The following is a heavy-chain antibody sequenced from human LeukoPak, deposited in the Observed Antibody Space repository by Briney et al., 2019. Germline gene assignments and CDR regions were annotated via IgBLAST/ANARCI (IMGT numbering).Heavy chain of an antibody. CDR1: GFTFSSYA. Sequence: GGSLRLSCAASGFTFSSYAMSWVRQAPGKGLEWVSAISGSGGSTYYADSVKGRFTISRDNSKNTLYLQMNSLRAEDTAVYYCARDMSYGHEGFDYWGQGTLVTVSS. J-gene: IGHJ4*02. CDR3: ARDMSYGHEGFDY. CDR2: ISGSGGST. V-gene: IGHV3-23*01. D-gene: IGHD5-18*01.